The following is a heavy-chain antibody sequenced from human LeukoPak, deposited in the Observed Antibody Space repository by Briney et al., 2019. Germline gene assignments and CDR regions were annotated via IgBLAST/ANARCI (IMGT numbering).Heavy chain of an antibody. CDR3: ARSSRLGEANAFDI. CDR2: FSLGGSGTT. J-gene: IGHJ3*02. V-gene: IGHV4-59*08. Sequence: SETLSLSCIVSGASITTFSWNWLRQSPGKGLEWIGYFSLGGSGTTSYTSSLKSRVTISRDTSKNQLSLKLTSVTAADTAVYYCARSSRLGEANAFDIWGQGTMVTVSS. CDR1: GASITTFS. D-gene: IGHD3-16*01.